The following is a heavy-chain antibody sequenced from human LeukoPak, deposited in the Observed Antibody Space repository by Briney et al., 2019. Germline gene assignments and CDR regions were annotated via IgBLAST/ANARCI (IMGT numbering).Heavy chain of an antibody. J-gene: IGHJ3*02. CDR1: GGSISSGGYY. CDR3: VRGGSGWYGKTAFDI. CDR2: IYHTGST. D-gene: IGHD6-19*01. Sequence: PSQTLSLTCTVSGGSISSGGYYWSWIRQPPGKGLEWIGYIYHTGSTDYNPSLKSRVTISVDTSTNQFSLKLTSVTAADTALYYCVRGGSGWYGKTAFDIWGRGTMVTVSS. V-gene: IGHV4-30-2*01.